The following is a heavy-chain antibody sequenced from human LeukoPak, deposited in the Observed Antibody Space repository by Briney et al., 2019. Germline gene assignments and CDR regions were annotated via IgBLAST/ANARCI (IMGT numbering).Heavy chain of an antibody. D-gene: IGHD1-14*01. CDR3: VRVPPGTTIYAY. V-gene: IGHV1-8*01. Sequence: ASVKVSCKASGYTFTSYHINWVRQAPGRGLEWVGWMNPNNSDIGYAQKFQGRVTMTRNTSIGTAYMELSSLRSEDTAIYYCVRVPPGTTIYAYWGQGTLVTVSS. CDR1: GYTFTSYH. J-gene: IGHJ4*02. CDR2: MNPNNSDI.